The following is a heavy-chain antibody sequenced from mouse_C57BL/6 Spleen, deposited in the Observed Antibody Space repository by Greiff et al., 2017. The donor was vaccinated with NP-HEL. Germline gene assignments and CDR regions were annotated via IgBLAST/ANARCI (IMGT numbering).Heavy chain of an antibody. CDR2: IYPGSGNT. CDR3: ARHGSSYCYFDY. Sequence: QVQLQQSGAELVRPGASVKLSCKASGYTFTDYYINWVKQRPGQGLEWIARIYPGSGNTYYNEKFKGKATLTAEKSSSTAYMQLSSLTSEDSAVYFCARHGSSYCYFDYWGQGTTLTVSS. D-gene: IGHD1-1*01. CDR1: GYTFTDYY. V-gene: IGHV1-76*01. J-gene: IGHJ2*01.